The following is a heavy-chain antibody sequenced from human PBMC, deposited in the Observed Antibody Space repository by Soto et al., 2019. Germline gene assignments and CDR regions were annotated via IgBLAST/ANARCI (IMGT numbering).Heavy chain of an antibody. CDR3: VRTSLVVAAATREDY. Sequence: GGSLRLSCSASGFTFSSYWMHWVRQAPGKGLVWVSRINSDGSSTSYAGSVKGRFTISRDNAKNTLYLQMNSLRAEDTAVYYCVRTSLVVAAATREDYWGQGTLVTVSS. J-gene: IGHJ4*02. D-gene: IGHD2-15*01. CDR1: GFTFSSYW. V-gene: IGHV3-74*01. CDR2: INSDGSST.